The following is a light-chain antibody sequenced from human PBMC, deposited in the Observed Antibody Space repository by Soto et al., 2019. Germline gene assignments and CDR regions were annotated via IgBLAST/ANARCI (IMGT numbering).Light chain of an antibody. CDR1: NSNIGSNT. Sequence: QSVVTQPPSASGTPGQRVTISCSGSNSNIGSNTVNWYQQLPGTAPKVFIYNNDQRPSGVPDRFSGSKSGTSASLAISGLQSADEADYTCAAWDDSLKGWVFGGGTKVTVL. CDR3: AAWDDSLKGWV. J-gene: IGLJ3*02. CDR2: NND. V-gene: IGLV1-44*01.